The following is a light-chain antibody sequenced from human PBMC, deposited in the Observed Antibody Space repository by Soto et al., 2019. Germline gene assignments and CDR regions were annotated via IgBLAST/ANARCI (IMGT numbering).Light chain of an antibody. CDR1: RTVSNW. CDR3: QQYNSYALT. Sequence: DIQMTQSPSILSASLGDRVSSTFRASRTVSNWLAWYQHQPGRAPRLLISRASTLESGVPPRFSGSGFGTEFTLTIDSLQPDDFGTYYCQQYNSYALTFGQGTRLEIK. J-gene: IGKJ5*01. CDR2: RAS. V-gene: IGKV1-5*03.